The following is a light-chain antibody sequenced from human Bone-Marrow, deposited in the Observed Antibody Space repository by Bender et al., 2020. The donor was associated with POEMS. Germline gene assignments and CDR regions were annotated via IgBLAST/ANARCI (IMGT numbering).Light chain of an antibody. V-gene: IGLV1-44*01. CDR1: SSNIGGNN. CDR3: SSWDDSLSGWV. CDR2: SNY. J-gene: IGLJ3*02. Sequence: QSVLTQTPSASGTPGQRVTISCSGGSSNIGGNNVNWYQHLPGSAPRLVVYSNYQRPSGVPARFSGSKSGTSASLAISDIQSEDEGDYYCSSWDDSLSGWVFGGGTKLTVL.